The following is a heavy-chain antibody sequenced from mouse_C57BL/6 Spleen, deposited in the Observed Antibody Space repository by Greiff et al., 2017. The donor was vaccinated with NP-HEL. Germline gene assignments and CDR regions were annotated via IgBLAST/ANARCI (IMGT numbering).Heavy chain of an antibody. Sequence: VHVKQSGPELVKPGASVKISCKASGYSFTGYYMNWVKQSPEKSLEWIGEINPSTGGTTYNQKFKAKATLTVDKSSSTAYMQLKSLTSEDSAVYYCARPYGNYPWFAYWGQGTLVTVSA. V-gene: IGHV1-42*01. CDR2: INPSTGGT. CDR1: GYSFTGYY. CDR3: ARPYGNYPWFAY. D-gene: IGHD2-1*01. J-gene: IGHJ3*01.